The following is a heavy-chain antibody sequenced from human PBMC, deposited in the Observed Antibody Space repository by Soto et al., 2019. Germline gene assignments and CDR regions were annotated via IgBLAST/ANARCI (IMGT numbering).Heavy chain of an antibody. CDR1: GYTLTDNY. J-gene: IGHJ4*02. CDR3: ARSQTTLTTLLDS. CDR2: INPNGGT. Sequence: QVQLVHSGAEVKRPGASVKVSCKASGYTLTDNYMHWVREAPGQGLEWMGWINPNGGTNDAQKFQGRVTMTRDTSISTAYMERSRLRYDATAVYSCARSQTTLTTLLDSWGQGTLVTVSA. D-gene: IGHD4-17*01. V-gene: IGHV1-2*02.